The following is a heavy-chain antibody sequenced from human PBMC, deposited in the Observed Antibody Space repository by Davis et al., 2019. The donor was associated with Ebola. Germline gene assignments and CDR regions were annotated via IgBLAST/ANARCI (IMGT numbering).Heavy chain of an antibody. D-gene: IGHD7-27*01. CDR3: AKLNWGSRDYMDV. CDR1: GYSFTSYW. CDR2: IYPGDSDT. V-gene: IGHV5-51*01. Sequence: PGGSLRLSCKGSGYSFTSYWIGWVRQMPGKGLEWMGIIYPGDSDTRYSPSFQGQVTISADKSISTAYLQWSSLKASDTAMYYCAKLNWGSRDYMDVWGKGTTVTVSS. J-gene: IGHJ6*03.